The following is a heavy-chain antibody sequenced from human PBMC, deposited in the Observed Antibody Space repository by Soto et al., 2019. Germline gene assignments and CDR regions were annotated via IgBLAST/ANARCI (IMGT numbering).Heavy chain of an antibody. CDR3: ARDSPPVAY. Sequence: QVQLVQSGAEVKKPGASVKVSCKASGYTFSNYGISWVRQAPGQGLEWKGWISAYNGNTKYAQKLQGRVTMTTDTSTSTACMELRSLRSDDTAVYYCARDSPPVAYWGQGTLVTVSS. J-gene: IGHJ4*02. V-gene: IGHV1-18*01. CDR1: GYTFSNYG. CDR2: ISAYNGNT.